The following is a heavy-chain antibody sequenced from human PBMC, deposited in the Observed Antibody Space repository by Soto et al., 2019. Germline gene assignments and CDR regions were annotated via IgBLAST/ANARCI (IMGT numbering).Heavy chain of an antibody. V-gene: IGHV3-48*01. CDR3: ARGTVVTLYYYYGMDV. CDR1: GFTFSSYS. J-gene: IGHJ6*02. CDR2: ISSSSSTI. Sequence: PGGSLRLSCAASGFTFSSYSMNWVRQAPGKGLEWVSYISSSSSTIYYADSVKGRFTISRDNAKNSLYLQMNSLRAEDTAVYYCARGTVVTLYYYYGMDVWGQGTTVTVSS. D-gene: IGHD2-21*02.